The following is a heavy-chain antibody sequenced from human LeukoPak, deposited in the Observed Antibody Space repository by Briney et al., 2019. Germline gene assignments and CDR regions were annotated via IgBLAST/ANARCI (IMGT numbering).Heavy chain of an antibody. CDR1: GFTFSSYE. D-gene: IGHD3-9*01. Sequence: GGSLRLSCAASGFTFSSYEMNWVRQAPGKGLEWVSYISSSGSTIYYADSVKGRFTISRDNAKNSLYLQMNSLRAEDTAVYYCARSPLLRYFDWLPFFDYWGQGTLVTVSS. CDR2: ISSSGSTI. J-gene: IGHJ4*02. V-gene: IGHV3-48*03. CDR3: ARSPLLRYFDWLPFFDY.